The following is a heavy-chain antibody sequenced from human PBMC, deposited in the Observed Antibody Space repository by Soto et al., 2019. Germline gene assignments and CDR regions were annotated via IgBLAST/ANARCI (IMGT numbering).Heavy chain of an antibody. CDR1: GYTFTGYY. D-gene: IGHD2-21*02. V-gene: IGHV1-2*02. CDR3: ARSLVVVTALDY. Sequence: ASVKVSCKASGYTFTGYYMHWVRQAPGQGLEWMGWINPNSGGTNYAQKFQGRVTITRDTSASTAYMELSSLRSEDTAVYYCARSLVVVTALDYWGQGTPVTVTS. J-gene: IGHJ4*02. CDR2: INPNSGGT.